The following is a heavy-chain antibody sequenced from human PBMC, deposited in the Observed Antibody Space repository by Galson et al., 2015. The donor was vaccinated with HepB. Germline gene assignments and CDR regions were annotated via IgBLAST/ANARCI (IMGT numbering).Heavy chain of an antibody. V-gene: IGHV3-23*01. CDR2: LATIGGNT. Sequence: SLRLSCAISGFTFTNDAMSWVRQAPGKGLEWVASLATIGGNTYYADSVKGRFTISRDNAKNSLYLQMNRLRAEDTAVYYCARETLEWATHYHYYAMDVWGQGTTVTVSS. CDR3: ARETLEWATHYHYYAMDV. CDR1: GFTFTNDA. D-gene: IGHD3-3*01. J-gene: IGHJ6*02.